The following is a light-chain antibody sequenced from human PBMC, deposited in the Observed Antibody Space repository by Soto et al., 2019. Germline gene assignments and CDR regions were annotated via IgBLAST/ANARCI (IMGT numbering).Light chain of an antibody. CDR1: QSIVSNF. V-gene: IGKV3-20*01. CDR3: QQTFHSPRT. CDR2: DSS. J-gene: IGKJ2*01. Sequence: EIVLTQSPGTLSLSPGETASLSCWASQSIVSNFLAWYQQRRGQPPRLLIYDSSRRASGIPARFTGSWSGTAFTLTISRVEPEDSAVYYCQQTFHSPRTFGEGTRLEIK.